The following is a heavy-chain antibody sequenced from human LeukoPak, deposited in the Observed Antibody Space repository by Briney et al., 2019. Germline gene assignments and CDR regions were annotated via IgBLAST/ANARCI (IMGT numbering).Heavy chain of an antibody. J-gene: IGHJ3*02. V-gene: IGHV3-30*18. Sequence: GRSLRLSCAASGFTFSSFGMHWVRQAPGKGLEWVAVISDDGSLKHYLDSVKGRLTISRDNSKNTLYLQMDSLRVEDTAVYYCAKKYSYGSGAGDALDIWGHGTLVTVSS. CDR1: GFTFSSFG. D-gene: IGHD3-10*01. CDR3: AKKYSYGSGAGDALDI. CDR2: ISDDGSLK.